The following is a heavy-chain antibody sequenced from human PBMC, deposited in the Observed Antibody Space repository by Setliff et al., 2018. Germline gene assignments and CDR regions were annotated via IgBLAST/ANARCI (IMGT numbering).Heavy chain of an antibody. CDR2: IYYTGST. CDR1: NGSISISDSY. Sequence: SETLSLTCTVSNGSISISDSYWGWIRQSPGKGLEWIGSIYYTGSTSYKQSLEGRVTISVDTSKNQFSLKLSFVTAADTAVYYCARGLNSESWTFRYWSQGILVTVSS. V-gene: IGHV4-39*01. J-gene: IGHJ4*02. D-gene: IGHD1-26*01. CDR3: ARGLNSESWTFRY.